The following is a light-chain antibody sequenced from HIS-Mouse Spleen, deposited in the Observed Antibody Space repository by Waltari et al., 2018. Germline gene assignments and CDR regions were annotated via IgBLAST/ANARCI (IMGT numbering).Light chain of an antibody. CDR3: QQYDNLPYT. V-gene: IGKV1-33*01. CDR1: QDISNY. J-gene: IGKJ2*01. CDR2: DAS. Sequence: DIQMTQSPSSLSASVGDRVTITCQASQDISNYLNWYQQKPGKAPKLLSYDASNFGTGVPSRFSGSGSGTDFTFTISSLQPEDIATYYCQQYDNLPYTFGQGTKLEIK.